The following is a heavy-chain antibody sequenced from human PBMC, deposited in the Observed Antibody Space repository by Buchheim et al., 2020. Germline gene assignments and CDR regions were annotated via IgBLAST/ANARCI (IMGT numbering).Heavy chain of an antibody. D-gene: IGHD2-15*01. J-gene: IGHJ4*02. CDR1: GFTFSTYW. V-gene: IGHV3-7*01. Sequence: EVQLVESGGGLVQPGGSLRLSCAASGFTFSTYWMSWVRQAPGKGLEWVANIKEDGSDKYYVDSVKGRFTVSRDKAKNSVYLQLNSLRSEDTAVYYCARDFWWLWDYCGQGTL. CDR2: IKEDGSDK. CDR3: ARDFWWLWDY.